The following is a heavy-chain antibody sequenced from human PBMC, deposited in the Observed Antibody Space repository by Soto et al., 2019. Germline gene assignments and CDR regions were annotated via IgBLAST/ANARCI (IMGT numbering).Heavy chain of an antibody. J-gene: IGHJ3*02. CDR1: GFTFSRHW. Sequence: EVQLVESGGGLVQPGGSLRLSCAASGFTFSRHWMYWVRQAPGRGLVWVSRINSDGSATNYADSVKGRFTISRDNAKNTLYLQMTSLRAEDTAVYYCARVGWNEDDAFDIWGQGTMVTVSS. CDR3: ARVGWNEDDAFDI. D-gene: IGHD1-1*01. V-gene: IGHV3-74*01. CDR2: INSDGSAT.